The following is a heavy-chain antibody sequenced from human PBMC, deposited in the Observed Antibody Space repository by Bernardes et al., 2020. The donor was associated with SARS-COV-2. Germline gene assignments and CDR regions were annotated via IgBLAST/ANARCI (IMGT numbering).Heavy chain of an antibody. J-gene: IGHJ3*02. D-gene: IGHD4-17*01. CDR1: GASIRGHY. CDR3: AKDYGDYQHGAFDI. CDR2: IYSSGNT. V-gene: IGHV4-4*07. Sequence: SETLSLTCTVSGASIRGHYWSWIRQPAGKGLEWIGRIYSSGNTNYKPTLKSRVTMSVDTSKNQFSLRLSSVTAADTAVYYCAKDYGDYQHGAFDIWGQGTTVTVSS.